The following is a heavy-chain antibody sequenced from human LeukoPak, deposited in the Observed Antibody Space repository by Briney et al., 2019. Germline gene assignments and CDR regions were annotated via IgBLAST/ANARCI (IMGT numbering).Heavy chain of an antibody. J-gene: IGHJ4*02. Sequence: PGGSLRLSCAASGFTFSSYAMSWVRQAPGKGLEWVSAISGSGGSAYYADSVKGRFTISRDNSKNTLYLQMNSLRAEDTAVYYCAKVSGYYDSSGYYYVPYYFDYWGQGTLVTVSS. D-gene: IGHD3-22*01. CDR3: AKVSGYYDSSGYYYVPYYFDY. V-gene: IGHV3-23*01. CDR1: GFTFSSYA. CDR2: ISGSGGSA.